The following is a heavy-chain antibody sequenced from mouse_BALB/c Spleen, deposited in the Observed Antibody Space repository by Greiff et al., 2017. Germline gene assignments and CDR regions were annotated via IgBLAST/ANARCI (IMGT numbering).Heavy chain of an antibody. CDR3: ARWIYYGMYWYFDV. V-gene: IGHV3-8*02. Sequence: EVHLVESGPSLVKPSQTLSLTCSVTGDSITSGYWNWIRKFPGNKLEYMGYISYSGSTYYNPSLKSRISITRDTSKNQYYLQLNSVTTEDTATYYCARWIYYGMYWYFDVWGAGTTVTVSS. CDR1: GDSITSGY. CDR2: ISYSGST. D-gene: IGHD2-1*01. J-gene: IGHJ1*01.